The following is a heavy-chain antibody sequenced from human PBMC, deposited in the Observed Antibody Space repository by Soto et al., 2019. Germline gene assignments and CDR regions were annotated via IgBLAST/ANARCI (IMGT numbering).Heavy chain of an antibody. D-gene: IGHD1-26*01. Sequence: GGSLRLSCAASGFTFSSYAMHWVRQAPGKGLEWVAVISYDGSNKYYADSVKGRFTISRDNSKNTLYLQMNSLRAEDTAVYYCATHSGSYPYYFDYWGQGTLVTVSS. J-gene: IGHJ4*02. CDR1: GFTFSSYA. CDR3: ATHSGSYPYYFDY. V-gene: IGHV3-30-3*01. CDR2: ISYDGSNK.